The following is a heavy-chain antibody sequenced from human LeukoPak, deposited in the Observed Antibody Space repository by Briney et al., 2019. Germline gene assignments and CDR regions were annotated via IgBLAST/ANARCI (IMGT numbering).Heavy chain of an antibody. D-gene: IGHD2-15*01. J-gene: IGHJ4*02. Sequence: GGSLRLSCATSGFTFSNYGMHWVRQAPGKGLEWVAVIWFDGINKHYADSVKGRFTISRDNSKNTVYLQMNSLRAEDTAVYFCAKGLVVNDNYFDNWGQGTLVTVSS. CDR3: AKGLVVNDNYFDN. V-gene: IGHV3-33*06. CDR1: GFTFSNYG. CDR2: IWFDGINK.